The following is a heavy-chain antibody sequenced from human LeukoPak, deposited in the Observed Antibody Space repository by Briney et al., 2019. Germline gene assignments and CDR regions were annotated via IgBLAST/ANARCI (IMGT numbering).Heavy chain of an antibody. CDR1: GGSITSSY. CDR2: IYYSGST. V-gene: IGHV4-59*01. J-gene: IGHJ4*02. Sequence: SETLSLTCTVSGGSITSSYWSWIRQPPGKGLERIGCIYYSGSTNYNPSLKSRVTMSVDTSKNQFSLKLTSVTAADTAVYYCVRPIRGYSFDYYDYWGQGTLVTVSS. CDR3: VRPIRGYSFDYYDY. D-gene: IGHD5-18*01.